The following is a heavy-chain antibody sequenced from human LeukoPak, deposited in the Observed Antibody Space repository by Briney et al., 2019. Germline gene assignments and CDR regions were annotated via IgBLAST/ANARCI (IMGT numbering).Heavy chain of an antibody. V-gene: IGHV3-23*01. CDR2: ISGSGGST. Sequence: GGSLRLSCAASGFTFSSYAMSWVRQAPGKGLEWVSAISGSGGSTYYADSVKGRFTISRDNSKNTLYLQMNSLRAEDTAVYYCARHKNSGTSYLDWFDPWGQGTLVTVSS. CDR3: ARHKNSGTSYLDWFDP. CDR1: GFTFSSYA. D-gene: IGHD1-26*01. J-gene: IGHJ5*02.